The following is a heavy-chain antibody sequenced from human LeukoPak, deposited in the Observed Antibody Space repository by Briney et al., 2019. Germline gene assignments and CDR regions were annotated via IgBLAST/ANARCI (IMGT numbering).Heavy chain of an antibody. J-gene: IGHJ5*02. CDR1: GYTFTSYY. CDR3: ARSTYYYDSSGSNWFDP. Sequence: ASVKVSCKASGYTFTSYYMHWVRQAPGQGLEWMGIINPSGGSTSYAQKFQGRVTMTRVTSTSTVYMELSSLRSEDTAVYYCARSTYYYDSSGSNWFDPWGQGTLVTVSS. D-gene: IGHD3-22*01. CDR2: INPSGGST. V-gene: IGHV1-46*01.